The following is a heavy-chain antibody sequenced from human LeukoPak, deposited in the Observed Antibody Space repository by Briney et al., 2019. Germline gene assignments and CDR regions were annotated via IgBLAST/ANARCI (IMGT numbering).Heavy chain of an antibody. CDR3: ARGASFDY. Sequence: SETLSLTCAVSGGSISSGGYSWSWIRQPPGKGLEWIGYIYHSGSTYYNPSLKSRVTMSVDTSKNQFSLKLSSVTAADTAVYYCARGASFDYWGQGTLVTVSS. CDR2: IYHSGST. V-gene: IGHV4-30-2*01. CDR1: GGSISSGGYS. J-gene: IGHJ4*02.